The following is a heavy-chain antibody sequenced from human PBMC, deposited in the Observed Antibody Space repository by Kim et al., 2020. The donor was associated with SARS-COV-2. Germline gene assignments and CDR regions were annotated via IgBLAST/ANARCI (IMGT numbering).Heavy chain of an antibody. CDR2: ISGSGGST. J-gene: IGHJ4*02. Sequence: GGSLRLSCAASGFTFSSYAMSWVRQAPGKGLEWVSAISGSGGSTYYADSVKGRFTISRDNSKNTLYLQMNSLRAEDTAVYYCANSGDYYDSSGYYYALRWGQGTLVTVSS. V-gene: IGHV3-23*01. CDR1: GFTFSSYA. CDR3: ANSGDYYDSSGYYYALR. D-gene: IGHD3-22*01.